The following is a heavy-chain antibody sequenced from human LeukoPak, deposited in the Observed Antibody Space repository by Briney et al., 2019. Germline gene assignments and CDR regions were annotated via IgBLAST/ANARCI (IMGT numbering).Heavy chain of an antibody. D-gene: IGHD1-26*01. CDR1: GFTFSSYS. J-gene: IGHJ4*02. CDR3: AAPRGGATTPRFDY. Sequence: GGSLRLSCAASGFTFSSYSMNWVRQAPGKGLEWVSSISSSSSYIYYADSVKGRFTISRDNAKNSLYLQMNSLRAEDTAVYYCAAPRGGATTPRFDYWGQGTLVTVSS. CDR2: ISSSSSYI. V-gene: IGHV3-21*01.